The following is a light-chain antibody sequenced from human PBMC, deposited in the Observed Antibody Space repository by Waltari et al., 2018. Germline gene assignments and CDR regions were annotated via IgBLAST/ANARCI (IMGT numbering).Light chain of an antibody. V-gene: IGLV3-21*02. J-gene: IGLJ2*01. CDR2: DNA. CDR3: QVWDGSYDSVV. Sequence: SFVLAQGPSVSVAPGQTARITCGGNNIGSKNVHWYQQRPGQAPVLVVSDNADRASGIPERFSGSNSGNMATLTISRVEAGDEADYHCQVWDGSYDSVVFGGGTKLTV. CDR1: NIGSKN.